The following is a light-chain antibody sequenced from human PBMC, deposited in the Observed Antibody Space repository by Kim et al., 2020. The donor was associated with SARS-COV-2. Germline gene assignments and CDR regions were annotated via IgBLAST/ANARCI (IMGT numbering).Light chain of an antibody. CDR3: QAWDSSTVV. Sequence: VSPGQTASITCSGDKVGDKYACWYQQKPGQSPVLVIYQDNKRPSGIPERFSGSNSGNTATLTISGTQAMDEADYYCQAWDSSTVVFGGGTQLTVL. CDR2: QDN. CDR1: KVGDKY. J-gene: IGLJ2*01. V-gene: IGLV3-1*01.